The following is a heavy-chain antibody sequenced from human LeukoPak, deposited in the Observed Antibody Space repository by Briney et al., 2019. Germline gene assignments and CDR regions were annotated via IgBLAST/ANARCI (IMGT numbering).Heavy chain of an antibody. J-gene: IGHJ4*02. CDR3: ATSSIATGYDY. CDR2: IYYSGST. Sequence: RASETLSLTCTVSGGSISSYYWSWIRQPPGKGLEWIGYIYYSGSTNYNPSLKSRVTISVDTSKNQFSLKLSSVTAADTAVYYCATSSIATGYDYWGQGTLVTVSS. D-gene: IGHD6-13*01. CDR1: GGSISSYY. V-gene: IGHV4-59*08.